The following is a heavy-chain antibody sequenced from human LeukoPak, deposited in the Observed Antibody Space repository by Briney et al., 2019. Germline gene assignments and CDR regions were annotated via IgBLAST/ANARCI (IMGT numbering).Heavy chain of an antibody. CDR1: GRSISPNNYY. J-gene: IGHJ4*02. D-gene: IGHD3-22*01. CDR3: ARHGSYYDSSGYYPFEE. V-gene: IGHV4-39*01. Sequence: AETLSLTCTVSGRSISPNNYYWGWIRQPPGKGLEWIGRIYYSGSTYYNPSLKSRLTIYVYTYKKHFSLKLKASTPAYTAVYYCARHGSYYDSSGYYPFEEWGQGTLISVSS. CDR2: IYYSGST.